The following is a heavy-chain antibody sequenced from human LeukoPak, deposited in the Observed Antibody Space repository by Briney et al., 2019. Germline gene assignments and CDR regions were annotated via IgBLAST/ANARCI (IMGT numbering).Heavy chain of an antibody. CDR2: IYYSGST. D-gene: IGHD3-16*01. CDR3: ARHPLWQPDNNWFDP. CDR1: GGSISSYY. Sequence: SETLSPTCTVSGGSISSYYWSWIRQPPGKGLEWIGYIYYSGSTNYNPSLKSRVTISVDTSKNQFSLKLSSVTAADTAVYYCARHPLWQPDNNWFDPWGQGTLVTVSS. J-gene: IGHJ5*02. V-gene: IGHV4-59*08.